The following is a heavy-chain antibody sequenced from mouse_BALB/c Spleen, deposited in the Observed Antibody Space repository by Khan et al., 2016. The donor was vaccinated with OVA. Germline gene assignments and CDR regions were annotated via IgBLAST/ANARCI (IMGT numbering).Heavy chain of an antibody. CDR3: TRGGAVGRYWYFDV. CDR2: ISYDGGN. J-gene: IGHJ1*01. V-gene: IGHV3-6*02. CDR1: GYSITSGYR. Sequence: EVQLQESGPGLVKPSQSLSLTCSVTGYSITSGYRWNWIRQFPGNKLEWMGYISYDGGNNYNPSLKNRISITRDTSTTPFFLKLNSVTTEDTATYYGTRGGAVGRYWYFDVWGAGTTVTVSS. D-gene: IGHD1-1*01.